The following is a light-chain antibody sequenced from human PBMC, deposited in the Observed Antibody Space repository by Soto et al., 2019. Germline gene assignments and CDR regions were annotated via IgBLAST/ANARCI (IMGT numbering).Light chain of an antibody. CDR1: SSDVGGYNY. CDR3: SSYTTSGTFGV. Sequence: QSALTQPASVSGSPGQSITISRTGTSSDVGGYNYVSWYQHHPGKAPKLIIYDVSNRPSGVSNRFSGSKSGNTASLTISGLQAEDEADYHCSSYTTSGTFGVFGGGTKVTVL. V-gene: IGLV2-14*03. J-gene: IGLJ3*02. CDR2: DVS.